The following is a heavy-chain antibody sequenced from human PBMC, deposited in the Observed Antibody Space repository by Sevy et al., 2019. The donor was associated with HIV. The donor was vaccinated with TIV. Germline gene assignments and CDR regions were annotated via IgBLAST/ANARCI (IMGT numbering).Heavy chain of an antibody. D-gene: IGHD3-22*01. CDR3: VRDGVPLTSHESSGYLRNLDY. V-gene: IGHV3-30*03. CDR1: GFTFSNYA. Sequence: GGSLRLSCAATGFTFSNYAMHWVRQAPGKGLEWMAVTSYHDINKYYAASVKGRVTVSRDNSNTILYLQMNSLRPEDTAVYYCVRDGVPLTSHESSGYLRNLDYWGQGTLVTVSS. CDR2: TSYHDINK. J-gene: IGHJ4*02.